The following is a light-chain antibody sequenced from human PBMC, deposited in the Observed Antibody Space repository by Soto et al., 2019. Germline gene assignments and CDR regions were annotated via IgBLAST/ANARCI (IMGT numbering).Light chain of an antibody. CDR2: DAS. V-gene: IGKV1-5*01. CDR3: QHPRWT. CDR1: QGINRW. Sequence: GDRVTITCRASQGINRWLAWYQQKPGKAPKLLIYDASSLESGGPSRFSGSGSGTDFTLSITSLQPDDFATYYCQHPRWTFGQGTKVEIK. J-gene: IGKJ1*01.